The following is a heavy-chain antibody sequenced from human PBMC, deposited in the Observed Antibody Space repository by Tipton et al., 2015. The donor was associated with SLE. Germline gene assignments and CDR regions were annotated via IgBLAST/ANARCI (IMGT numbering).Heavy chain of an antibody. CDR1: GYSISSGYY. J-gene: IGHJ4*02. CDR2: IYHSGST. V-gene: IGHV4-38-2*02. Sequence: TLSLTCTVSGYSISSGYYWGWIRQPPGKGLEWIGSIYHSGSTYYNPPLKSRLTISVDTSKNQFSLKLSSVTAAGTAVYYCARDGCPVRAGPVEGFDFWGQGTLVTVSS. D-gene: IGHD3-16*02. CDR3: ARDGCPVRAGPVEGFDF.